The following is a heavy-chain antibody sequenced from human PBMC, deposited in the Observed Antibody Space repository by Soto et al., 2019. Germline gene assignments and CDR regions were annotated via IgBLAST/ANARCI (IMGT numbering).Heavy chain of an antibody. D-gene: IGHD4-17*01. CDR1: GFTFSSYA. V-gene: IGHV3-23*01. J-gene: IGHJ4*02. CDR3: AKDSHYGDFLPFDY. Sequence: GGSLRLSCSASGFTFSSYAMHWVRQAPGKGLEWVSSISSRGDTTYYADSVKGRFTISKDPSKDTLYLQMNSLRAEDTALYFCAKDSHYGDFLPFDYWGQGTLVTVSS. CDR2: ISSRGDTT.